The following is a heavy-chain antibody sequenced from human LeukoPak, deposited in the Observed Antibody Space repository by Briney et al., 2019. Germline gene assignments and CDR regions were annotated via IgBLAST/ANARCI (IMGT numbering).Heavy chain of an antibody. Sequence: QPGGSLRLSCAASGFIFSDYWMTWVRQAPGKGLEWVASINQDGGEKYYVESVKGRFTISRDNAKNSLYLQMNSLRDEDTAVYHCVRDGPGFCSGGRCYFYYMNVWGKGTPVTVSS. CDR3: VRDGPGFCSGGRCYFYYMNV. V-gene: IGHV3-7*01. CDR1: GFIFSDYW. CDR2: INQDGGEK. D-gene: IGHD2-15*01. J-gene: IGHJ6*03.